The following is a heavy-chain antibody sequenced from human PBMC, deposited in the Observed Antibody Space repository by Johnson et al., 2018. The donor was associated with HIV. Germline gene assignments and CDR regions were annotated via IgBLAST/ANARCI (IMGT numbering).Heavy chain of an antibody. CDR3: ARSGSYGPDAFDI. J-gene: IGHJ3*02. Sequence: VQLVESGGGVVQPGRSLRLSCAVSGFTVSNYGMHWVRQAPGKGLEWVAVISYDGSNKYYADSVKGRFTIYRDNSKNTLYLQMNRLRAEDTAVYYCARSGSYGPDAFDIWGQGTMVTVSS. CDR1: GFTVSNYG. CDR2: ISYDGSNK. D-gene: IGHD1-26*01. V-gene: IGHV3-30*19.